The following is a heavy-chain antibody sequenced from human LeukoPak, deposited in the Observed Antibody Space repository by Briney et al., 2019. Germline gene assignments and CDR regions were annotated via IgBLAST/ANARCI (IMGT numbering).Heavy chain of an antibody. Sequence: GGSLRLSCAASGFTFSDYYMSWIRQAPGKGLEWVAYIQNDGSNEQYADSVKGRFSISRDSSKNILYLQMNSLRAEDTAVYYCAKDRCSNGIGCYYYYMDVWGKGTTVTISS. CDR2: IQNDGSNE. V-gene: IGHV3-30*02. D-gene: IGHD2-8*01. CDR3: AKDRCSNGIGCYYYYMDV. J-gene: IGHJ6*03. CDR1: GFTFSDYY.